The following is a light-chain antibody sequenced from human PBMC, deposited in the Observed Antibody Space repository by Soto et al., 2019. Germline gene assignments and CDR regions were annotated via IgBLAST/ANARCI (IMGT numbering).Light chain of an antibody. CDR3: QQYYRVPQLT. J-gene: IGKJ4*01. CDR1: QSLFYSSNNKTY. CDR2: WAS. Sequence: DIVMTQSPDSLAVSLGERATINCKSSQSLFYSSNNKTYLAWYQHKAGQSPKLLIYWASNRESGVPDRFSGSCSETDFTLTISSLQAEDVAVYYCQQYYRVPQLTFGAGTKVEIK. V-gene: IGKV4-1*01.